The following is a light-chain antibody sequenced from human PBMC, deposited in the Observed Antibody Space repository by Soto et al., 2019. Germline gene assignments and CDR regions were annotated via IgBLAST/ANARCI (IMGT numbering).Light chain of an antibody. CDR2: GAS. CDR3: QQRSNWPSIT. CDR1: QSVSSSY. V-gene: IGKV3D-20*02. J-gene: IGKJ5*01. Sequence: EIVLTQSPCTLSLSPGERATLSCRASQSVSSSYLAWYQQKPGQAPRLLIYGASSRATGIPDRFSGSGSGTDFTLTINSLEPEDFAVYYCQQRSNWPSITFGQGTRLEI.